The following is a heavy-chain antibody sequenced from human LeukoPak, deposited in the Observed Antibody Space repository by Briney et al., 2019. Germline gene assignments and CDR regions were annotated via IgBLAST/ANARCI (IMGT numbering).Heavy chain of an antibody. CDR2: VYHSGSA. Sequence: SETLSLTCTVSGDSIGSGGYYWSWIRQPPGKGLEWIGYVYHSGSAYYNPSLKSRVTISVDTSKNQFSLKLSSVTAADTAVYYCARFDHIVVVPAAIKGDAFDIWGQGTMVTVSS. CDR1: GDSIGSGGYY. D-gene: IGHD2-2*02. CDR3: ARFDHIVVVPAAIKGDAFDI. V-gene: IGHV4-30-2*01. J-gene: IGHJ3*02.